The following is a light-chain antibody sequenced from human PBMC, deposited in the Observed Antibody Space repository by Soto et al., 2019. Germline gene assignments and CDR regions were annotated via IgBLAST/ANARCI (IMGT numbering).Light chain of an antibody. V-gene: IGKV3-15*01. Sequence: EVVITHSPSALSVSPVEGATLSFMASQGVSSHLASYQQKPGQAPRLLIYGASTRATGIPARFSGSVSGTEFTLTITSLQSEDFAVYYCQKYNNWPLNFGGGTKVDIK. CDR3: QKYNNWPLN. CDR2: GAS. J-gene: IGKJ4*01. CDR1: QGVSSH.